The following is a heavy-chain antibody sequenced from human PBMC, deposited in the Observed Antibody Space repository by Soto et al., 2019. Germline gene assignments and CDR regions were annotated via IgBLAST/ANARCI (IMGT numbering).Heavy chain of an antibody. V-gene: IGHV5-51*01. D-gene: IGHD3-22*01. CDR1: GYIFASYW. J-gene: IGHJ4*02. CDR3: ARPHYYDSSGYYYVAY. CDR2: IYPGDSDT. Sequence: PGESLKISCKGSGYIFASYWIGWVRQMPGKGLEWMATIYPGDSDTRYSPSFLGQVTISADKSISTAYLQWSSLKASDTAMYYCARPHYYDSSGYYYVAYWGQGTLVTVSS.